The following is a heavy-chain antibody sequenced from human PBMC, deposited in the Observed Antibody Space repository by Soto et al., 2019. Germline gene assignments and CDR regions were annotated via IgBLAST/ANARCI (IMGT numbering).Heavy chain of an antibody. CDR2: ITDTGGDA. D-gene: IGHD3-10*01. CDR1: GLTFGSRA. V-gene: IGHV3-23*01. Sequence: AGGSLRLSCVASGLTFGSRAMTWVRQAPGEGLQWVSTITDTGGDAKYADSVGGRFVISRDNSKKTLYLQMTSLTAEDSAMYYCARGSTDSYPGSRIFDFWGRGTLVTVSS. CDR3: ARGSTDSYPGSRIFDF. J-gene: IGHJ4*02.